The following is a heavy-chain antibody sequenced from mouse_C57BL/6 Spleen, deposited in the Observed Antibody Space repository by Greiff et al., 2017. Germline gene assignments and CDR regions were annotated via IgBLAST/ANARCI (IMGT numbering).Heavy chain of an antibody. D-gene: IGHD4-1*01. V-gene: IGHV3-6*01. Sequence: ESGPGLVKPSQSLSLTCSVTGYSITSGYYWNWIRQFPGNKLEWMGYISYDGSNNYNPSLKNRISITRDTSKNQFFLKLNSVTTEDTATYYCARDLLTGLDYWGQGTTLTVSS. CDR1: GYSITSGYY. CDR3: ARDLLTGLDY. CDR2: ISYDGSN. J-gene: IGHJ2*01.